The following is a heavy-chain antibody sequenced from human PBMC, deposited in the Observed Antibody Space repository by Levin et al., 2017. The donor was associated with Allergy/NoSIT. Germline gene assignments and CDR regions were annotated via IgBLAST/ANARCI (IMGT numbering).Heavy chain of an antibody. CDR1: GSSFTSYW. V-gene: IGHV5-51*01. CDR3: ARHSDYGDYVDWFDP. J-gene: IGHJ5*02. Sequence: GGSLRLSCKGSGSSFTSYWIGWVRQMPGKGLEWMGIIYPGDSDTRYSPSFQGQVTISADKSISTAYLQWSSLKASDTAMYYCARHSDYGDYVDWFDPWGQGTLVTVSS. CDR2: IYPGDSDT. D-gene: IGHD4-17*01.